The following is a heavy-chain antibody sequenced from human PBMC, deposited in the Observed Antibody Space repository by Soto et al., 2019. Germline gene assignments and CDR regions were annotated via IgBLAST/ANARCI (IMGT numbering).Heavy chain of an antibody. D-gene: IGHD3-10*01. V-gene: IGHV4-34*01. Sequence: PSETLSLTCAVYGGSFSGYYWSWIRQPPGKGLEWMGEINHSGSTNYNPSLKSRVTISVDTSKNQFSLKLSSVTAADTAVYYCARGSQLLWLGGPYYYYGMDVWGQGTTVTVSS. J-gene: IGHJ6*02. CDR2: INHSGST. CDR3: ARGSQLLWLGGPYYYYGMDV. CDR1: GGSFSGYY.